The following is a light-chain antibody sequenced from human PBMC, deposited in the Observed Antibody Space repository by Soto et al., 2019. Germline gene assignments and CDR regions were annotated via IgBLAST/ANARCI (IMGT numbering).Light chain of an antibody. Sequence: QSVLTQPASVSGSPGQSITISCTGTSSDVGGYNYVSWYQQHPGKAPKLMIYDVSNRPSGVSNRFSGSKSGNTASLTISGLQAEDEADYYCSSYTSSSPIYVFGTGTRSPS. CDR1: SSDVGGYNY. CDR3: SSYTSSSPIYV. J-gene: IGLJ1*01. V-gene: IGLV2-14*01. CDR2: DVS.